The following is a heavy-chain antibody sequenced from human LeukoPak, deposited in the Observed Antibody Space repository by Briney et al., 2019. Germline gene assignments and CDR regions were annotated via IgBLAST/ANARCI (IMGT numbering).Heavy chain of an antibody. Sequence: GGSLRLSCAASGFTFSSYEMNWVRQAPGKGLEWVSYISSSGSTIYYADSVKGRFTISRDNAKNSLYLQMNSLRAEDTAVYYCARGVELTGYSDYWGRGTLVTVSS. CDR1: GFTFSSYE. CDR2: ISSSGSTI. D-gene: IGHD3-9*01. V-gene: IGHV3-48*03. CDR3: ARGVELTGYSDY. J-gene: IGHJ4*02.